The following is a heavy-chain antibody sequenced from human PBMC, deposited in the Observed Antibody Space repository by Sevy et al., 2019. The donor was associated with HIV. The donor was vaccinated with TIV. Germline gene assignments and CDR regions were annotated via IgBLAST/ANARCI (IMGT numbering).Heavy chain of an antibody. D-gene: IGHD3-10*01. CDR2: ISYDRSEK. CDR1: GFTFGSYG. Sequence: GGSLRLSCAASGFTFGSYGMHWVRQAPGKGLEWVAFISYDRSEKEYADSVKGRFTISRDKSKNTVDLQMNSLRVEDTALYYCVRVRRSYYFDYWGQGTLVTVSS. CDR3: VRVRRSYYFDY. V-gene: IGHV3-33*01. J-gene: IGHJ4*02.